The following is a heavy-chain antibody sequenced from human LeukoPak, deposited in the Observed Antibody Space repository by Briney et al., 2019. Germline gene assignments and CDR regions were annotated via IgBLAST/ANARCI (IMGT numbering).Heavy chain of an antibody. Sequence: ASVKVSCKASGYTFTSHGISWVRQAPGQGLEWMGWISAYNGNTNYAQKLQGRVTITRDTSASTAYMELSSLRSEDMAVYYCARDTETHDFDYWGQGTLVTVSS. CDR1: GYTFTSHG. D-gene: IGHD4-11*01. J-gene: IGHJ4*02. CDR3: ARDTETHDFDY. V-gene: IGHV1-18*03. CDR2: ISAYNGNT.